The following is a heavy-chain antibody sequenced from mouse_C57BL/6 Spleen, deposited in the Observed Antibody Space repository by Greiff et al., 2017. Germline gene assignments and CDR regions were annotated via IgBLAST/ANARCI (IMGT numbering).Heavy chain of an antibody. J-gene: IGHJ4*01. CDR2: IHPNSGST. D-gene: IGHD1-3*01. CDR3: ARSPNYNGSSGNAMDY. V-gene: IGHV1-64*01. Sequence: QVQLQQPGAELVKPGASVKLSCKASGYTFTSYWMHWVKQRPGQGLEWIGMIHPNSGSTNYNEKFKSKATLTVDKSSSTAYMQLSSLKSEDSAVYYCARSPNYNGSSGNAMDYWGQGTSVTVSS. CDR1: GYTFTSYW.